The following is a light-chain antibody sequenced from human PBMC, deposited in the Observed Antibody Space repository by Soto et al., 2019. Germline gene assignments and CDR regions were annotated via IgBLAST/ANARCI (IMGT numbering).Light chain of an antibody. J-gene: IGKJ1*01. CDR2: GAS. CDR3: QQYGSSPWT. CDR1: QTVRSSS. Sequence: DIVLTQSPGTLSLSPGERATLSCRASQTVRSSSLAWYQQKPGQAPRLLIFGASTRAAGFPDRFSGSGSGTDFTLTISRLEPEDFAVYYCQQYGSSPWTFGQGTKVEIK. V-gene: IGKV3-20*01.